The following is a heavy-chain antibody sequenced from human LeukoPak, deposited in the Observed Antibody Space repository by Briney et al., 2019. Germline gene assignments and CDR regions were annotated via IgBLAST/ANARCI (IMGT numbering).Heavy chain of an antibody. CDR1: GFTFSDYY. D-gene: IGHD6-13*01. CDR3: ARTLTAPGHFDY. V-gene: IGHV3-11*06. Sequence: AGGSLRVSCAASGFTFSDYYMGWIRQAPGKGLEWVSYISDSSGFTNYADFVKGRFTISRDNAKNSLYLQMNSLRAEDTAVYYCARTLTAPGHFDYWGQGTLVTVSS. CDR2: ISDSSGFT. J-gene: IGHJ4*02.